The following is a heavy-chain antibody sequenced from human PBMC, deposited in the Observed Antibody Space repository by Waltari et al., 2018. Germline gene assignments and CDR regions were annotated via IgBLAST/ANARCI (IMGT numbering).Heavy chain of an antibody. D-gene: IGHD1-26*01. CDR1: GFTFSSYG. CDR2: FDPEDGET. V-gene: IGHV1-24*01. CDR3: ATEWDGFV. Sequence: VQLVESGGGLVQPGGSLRLSCAASGFTFSSYGMHWVRQAPGKGLEWMGGFDPEDGETIYAQKFQGRVTMTEDTSTDTAYMELSSLRSEDTAVYYCATEWDGFVWGKGTTVTVSS. J-gene: IGHJ6*04.